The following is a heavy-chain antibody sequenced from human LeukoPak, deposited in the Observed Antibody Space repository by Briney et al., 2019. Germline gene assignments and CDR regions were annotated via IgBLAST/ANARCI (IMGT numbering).Heavy chain of an antibody. D-gene: IGHD2-8*01. V-gene: IGHV4-59*01. J-gene: IGHJ4*02. CDR2: IYYSGST. CDR3: AKFGDRTSNIYFDY. Sequence: SETLSLTCTVSGGSISSYYWSWIRQPPGKGLEWIGYIYYSGSTNYNPSLKSRVTISVDTSKNQFSLKLSSVTAADTAVYYCAKFGDRTSNIYFDYWGQGTLVTVSS. CDR1: GGSISSYY.